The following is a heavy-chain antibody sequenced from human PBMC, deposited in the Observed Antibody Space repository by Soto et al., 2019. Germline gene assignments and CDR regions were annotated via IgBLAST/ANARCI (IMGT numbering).Heavy chain of an antibody. CDR2: IYYSGST. D-gene: IGHD3-22*01. J-gene: IGHJ6*02. CDR1: GGSISSGGYY. V-gene: IGHV4-31*03. CDR3: ARGVSSGYYYVNDYYYGMDV. Sequence: QVQLQESGPGLVKPSQTLSLTCTVSGGSISSGGYYWSWIRQHPGKSLEWIGYIYYSGSTYYNPSLKSRVTISVDTSKNQFSLKLSSVTAADTAVYYCARGVSSGYYYVNDYYYGMDVWGQGTTVTVSS.